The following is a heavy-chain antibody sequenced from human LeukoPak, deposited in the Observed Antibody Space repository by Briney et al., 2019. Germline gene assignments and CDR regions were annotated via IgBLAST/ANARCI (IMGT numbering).Heavy chain of an antibody. CDR1: GFTFSSYE. D-gene: IGHD3-22*01. CDR2: ISSSGSTI. V-gene: IGHV3-48*03. J-gene: IGHJ3*02. Sequence: PGGSLRLSCAASGFTFSSYEMNWVRQAPGKGLEWVSYISSSGSTIYYADSVKGRFTISRDNAKNSLYLQMNSLRAEDTAVYYCAKDNGLTYYYDSSGPDAFDIWGQGTMVTVSS. CDR3: AKDNGLTYYYDSSGPDAFDI.